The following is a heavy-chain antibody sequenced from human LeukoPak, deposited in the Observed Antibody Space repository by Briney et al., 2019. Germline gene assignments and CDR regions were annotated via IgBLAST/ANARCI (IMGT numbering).Heavy chain of an antibody. CDR3: ARRDTYYDFWSAYKIDY. CDR2: IYYSGST. V-gene: IGHV4-39*01. Sequence: SETLSLTCTVSGGSISSSSYFWGWIRQPPGKGLGWIGSIYYSGSTYYNPSLKSRVTISVDTSKNQFSLKLSSVTAADTAVYYCARRDTYYDFWSAYKIDYWGQGTLVTVSS. CDR1: GGSISSSSYF. J-gene: IGHJ4*02. D-gene: IGHD3-3*01.